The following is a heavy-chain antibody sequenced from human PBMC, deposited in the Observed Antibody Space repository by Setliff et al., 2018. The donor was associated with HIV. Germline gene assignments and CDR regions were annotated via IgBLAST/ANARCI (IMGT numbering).Heavy chain of an antibody. CDR1: GGTFSSYP. D-gene: IGHD3-22*01. V-gene: IGHV1-69*13. J-gene: IGHJ6*03. CDR3: ARGRNYDSIGYGDYYYYMDV. Sequence: ASVKVSCKASGGTFSSYPISWVRQAPGQGLEWMGGIIPIFGTTHYAQKFQGRVTVTADESTSTAYMQLSSLRSDDTAVYYCARGRNYDSIGYGDYYYYMDVWGKGTTVTVSS. CDR2: IIPIFGTT.